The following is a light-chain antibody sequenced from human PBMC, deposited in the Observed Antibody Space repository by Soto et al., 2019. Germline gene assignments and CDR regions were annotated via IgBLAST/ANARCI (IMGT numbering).Light chain of an antibody. J-gene: IGKJ1*01. V-gene: IGKV1-5*03. Sequence: DVQMTQSPSTLSASVGDRVTITCRASQSVSIWLAWYQQKPGKAPKLLIYKASSLESGVPSRFSGSGSGAEFTLTISSLQPDDFATYYCQQYNSYLWTFGQRTKVEIK. CDR3: QQYNSYLWT. CDR1: QSVSIW. CDR2: KAS.